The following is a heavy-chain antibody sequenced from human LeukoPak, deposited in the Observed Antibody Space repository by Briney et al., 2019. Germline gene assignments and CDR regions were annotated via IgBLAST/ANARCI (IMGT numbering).Heavy chain of an antibody. CDR1: GFTFSSYG. Sequence: QPGGSLRLSCAASGFTFSSYGMHWVRQAPGKGLEWVAVIWYDGSNKYYADSVKGRFTISRDNSKNTLYLQMNSLRAEDTAVYYCARDPAITMVRETYYYYGMDVWGQGTTVTVSS. J-gene: IGHJ6*02. CDR2: IWYDGSNK. CDR3: ARDPAITMVRETYYYYGMDV. D-gene: IGHD3-10*01. V-gene: IGHV3-33*01.